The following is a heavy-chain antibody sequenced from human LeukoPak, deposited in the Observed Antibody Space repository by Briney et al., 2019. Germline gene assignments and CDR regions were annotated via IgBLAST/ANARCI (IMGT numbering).Heavy chain of an antibody. V-gene: IGHV3-23*01. J-gene: IGHJ4*02. CDR3: AKERRRVDTAMVRSYYFEN. D-gene: IGHD5-18*01. CDR1: GFTFSSSA. CDR2: ITGNGATT. Sequence: PGGSLGLSCAASGFTFSSSAMSWVRQTPGKGLEWVSSITGNGATTYYSDSVKGRFTISRDNSKNTLSLQMNSLRAEDTAVYFCAKERRRVDTAMVRSYYFENWGQGTLVTVSS.